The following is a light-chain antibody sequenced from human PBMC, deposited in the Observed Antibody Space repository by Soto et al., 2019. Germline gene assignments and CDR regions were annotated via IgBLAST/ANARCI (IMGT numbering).Light chain of an antibody. Sequence: EIVLTQSPGTLSLAPGERAALSCRASQSVRSTHLAWYQLKPGQAPRLFIYGASSRATGIPDRFSGSGSGTDFTLTINRLEPEDFAVYICQQYGTSPRTFGQGTRLEI. CDR2: GAS. J-gene: IGKJ5*01. V-gene: IGKV3-20*01. CDR1: QSVRSTH. CDR3: QQYGTSPRT.